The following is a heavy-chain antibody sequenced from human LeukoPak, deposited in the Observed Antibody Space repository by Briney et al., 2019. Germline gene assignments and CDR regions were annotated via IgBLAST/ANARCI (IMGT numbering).Heavy chain of an antibody. CDR2: MYYSGST. CDR3: ARENIVVVPAAFNWFDP. V-gene: IGHV4-30-4*01. CDR1: GGSISSGDYY. Sequence: PSETLSLTCTVSGGSISSGDYYWSWIRQPPGKGLEWIAYMYYSGSTYYNPSLKSRVTMSADTSKNQLSLKLSSVTAADTAVYYCARENIVVVPAAFNWFDPWGQGTLVSVSS. J-gene: IGHJ5*02. D-gene: IGHD2-2*01.